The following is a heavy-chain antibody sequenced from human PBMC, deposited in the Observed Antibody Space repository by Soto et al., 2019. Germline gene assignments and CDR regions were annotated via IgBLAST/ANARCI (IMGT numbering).Heavy chain of an antibody. CDR1: GYTFTSYA. CDR3: ARVDTGWLGYYFDY. V-gene: IGHV1-3*01. J-gene: IGHJ4*02. D-gene: IGHD5-18*01. Sequence: ASVKVSCXASGYTFTSYAMHWVRQAPGQRLEWMGWINAGNGNTKYSQKFQGRVTITRDTSASTAYMELSSLRSEDTAVYYCARVDTGWLGYYFDYWGQGTLVTVSS. CDR2: INAGNGNT.